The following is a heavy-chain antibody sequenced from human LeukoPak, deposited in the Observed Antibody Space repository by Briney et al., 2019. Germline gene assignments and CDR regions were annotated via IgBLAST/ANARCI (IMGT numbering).Heavy chain of an antibody. CDR1: GGSISSGGYS. Sequence: PSETLSLTCAVSGGSISSGGYSWSWIRQPPGKGLEWIGYIYHSGSTYYNPSLKSRVTISVDRSKNQFSLKLSSVTAADTAVYYCAREGGNSLYFDYWGQGTLVTVSS. D-gene: IGHD4-23*01. CDR2: IYHSGST. J-gene: IGHJ4*02. CDR3: AREGGNSLYFDY. V-gene: IGHV4-30-2*01.